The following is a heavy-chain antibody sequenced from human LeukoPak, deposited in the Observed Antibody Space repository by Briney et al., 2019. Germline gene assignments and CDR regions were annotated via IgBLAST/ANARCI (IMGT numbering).Heavy chain of an antibody. V-gene: IGHV3-7*01. CDR2: IKQDGSEK. CDR3: ARDYSTVTTFFDY. J-gene: IGHJ4*02. Sequence: GGSLRLSCAASGFTFSSYWMSWVRQAPGKGLEWVANIKQDGSEKYYVDSVKGRFTISRDNAKNSLYLQMNSLRAEDTAVYYCARDYSTVTTFFDYWGQGTLVTVSS. D-gene: IGHD4-17*01. CDR1: GFTFSSYW.